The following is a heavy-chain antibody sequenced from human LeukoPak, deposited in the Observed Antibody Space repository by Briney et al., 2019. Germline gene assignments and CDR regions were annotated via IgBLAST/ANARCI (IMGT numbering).Heavy chain of an antibody. CDR2: ISSSSSYI. J-gene: IGHJ4*02. V-gene: IGHV3-21*01. CDR3: ARDRNLGSQFDY. D-gene: IGHD6-13*01. Sequence: GGSLRLSCAASGFTFSSYSMNWVRQAPGKGLEWVSSISSSSSYIYYADSVKGRFTISRDNAKNSLYLQMNSLRAEDTAVYYCARDRNLGSQFDYWGQGTLVTVPS. CDR1: GFTFSSYS.